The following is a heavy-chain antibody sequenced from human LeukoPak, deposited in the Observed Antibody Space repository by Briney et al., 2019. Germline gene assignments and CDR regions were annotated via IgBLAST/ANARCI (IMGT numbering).Heavy chain of an antibody. J-gene: IGHJ4*02. Sequence: ASVKVSCKASGYTFTSYGVSWVRQAPGQGLEWMGWISAYNGNTNYAQKLQGRVTMTTDTSTSTAYMELRSLRSDDTAVYYCARVKDYLYSSSFNFDYWGQGTLVTVSS. CDR2: ISAYNGNT. CDR3: ARVKDYLYSSSFNFDY. CDR1: GYTFTSYG. V-gene: IGHV1-18*01. D-gene: IGHD6-6*01.